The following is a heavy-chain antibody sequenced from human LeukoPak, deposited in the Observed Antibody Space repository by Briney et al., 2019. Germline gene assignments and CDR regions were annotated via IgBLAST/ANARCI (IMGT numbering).Heavy chain of an antibody. J-gene: IGHJ4*02. CDR3: ARAPLLRFFYYFDY. V-gene: IGHV4-30-4*08. D-gene: IGHD3-3*01. CDR1: GGSISSYY. Sequence: PSETLSLTCTVSGGSISSYYWSWIRQPPGKGLEWIGYIYYSGSTYYNPSLKSRVTISVDTSKNQFSLKLSSVTAADTAVYYCARAPLLRFFYYFDYWGQGTLVTVSS. CDR2: IYYSGST.